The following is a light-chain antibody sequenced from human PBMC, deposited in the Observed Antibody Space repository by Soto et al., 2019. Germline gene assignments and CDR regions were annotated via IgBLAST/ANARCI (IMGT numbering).Light chain of an antibody. Sequence: QSALTQPPSAXXXXGQSVTISCTGTKSDIGVYDFVSWYQHHPGKAPRLIIYEVVQRPSGVPDRFSGSKSGNTASLTVSGLQAADEADYFCKSYAGSNTYVFGSGTKLTVL. CDR2: EVV. J-gene: IGLJ1*01. CDR3: KSYAGSNTYV. CDR1: KSDIGVYDF. V-gene: IGLV2-8*01.